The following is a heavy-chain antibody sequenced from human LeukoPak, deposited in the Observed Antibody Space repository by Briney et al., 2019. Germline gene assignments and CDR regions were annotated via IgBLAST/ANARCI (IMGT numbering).Heavy chain of an antibody. Sequence: PGGSLRLSCAASGFTFSSYWMSWVRQAPGKGLEWVANIKQDGSEKYYVDSVKGRFTISRDNAKNSLYLQMNSLGAEDTAVYYCARDVSVEMATIPFWDWDQGTLVTVSS. V-gene: IGHV3-7*01. CDR3: ARDVSVEMATIPFWD. D-gene: IGHD5-24*01. J-gene: IGHJ4*02. CDR1: GFTFSSYW. CDR2: IKQDGSEK.